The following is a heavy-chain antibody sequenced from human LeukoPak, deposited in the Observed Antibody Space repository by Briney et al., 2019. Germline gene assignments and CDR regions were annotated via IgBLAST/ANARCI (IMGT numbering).Heavy chain of an antibody. CDR1: GFTVSSNY. Sequence: GGSLRLSRAASGFTVSSNYMSWVRQAPGEGLEWVSGIYSGGSTYYADSVKGRVTISRDNSKNTLYLQMNSLRAEDTAVYYCASAVHYYDSSGYYNYWGQGTLVTVSS. CDR2: IYSGGST. J-gene: IGHJ4*02. D-gene: IGHD3-22*01. CDR3: ASAVHYYDSSGYYNY. V-gene: IGHV3-53*01.